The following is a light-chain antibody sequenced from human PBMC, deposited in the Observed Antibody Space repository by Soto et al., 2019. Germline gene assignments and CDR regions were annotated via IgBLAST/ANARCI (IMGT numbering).Light chain of an antibody. CDR3: QSYDSSLSALV. Sequence: QSVLTQPPSVSGAPGQRVTISCTGSNSNIGAGYDVHWYQQLPGTAPKLLISGNSNRPSGVPDRFSGSKSDTSASLAITGLQAEDEADYYCQSYDSSLSALVFGGGTEVTVL. V-gene: IGLV1-40*01. J-gene: IGLJ2*01. CDR1: NSNIGAGYD. CDR2: GNS.